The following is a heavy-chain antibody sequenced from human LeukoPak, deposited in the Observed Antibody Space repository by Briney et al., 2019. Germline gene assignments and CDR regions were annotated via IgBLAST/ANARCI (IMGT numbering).Heavy chain of an antibody. Sequence: GGSLRLSCAASGFTFSSYEMNWVRQAPGKGLEWVSYISSSGSTIYYADSVKGRFTISRDNSKNTLYLQMNSLRAEDTAVYYCAKANSGSYKGWFDPWGQGTLVTVSS. J-gene: IGHJ5*02. CDR1: GFTFSSYE. CDR3: AKANSGSYKGWFDP. V-gene: IGHV3-48*03. CDR2: ISSSGSTI. D-gene: IGHD1-26*01.